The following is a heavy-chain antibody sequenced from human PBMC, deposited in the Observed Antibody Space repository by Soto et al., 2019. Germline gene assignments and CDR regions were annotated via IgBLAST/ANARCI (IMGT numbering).Heavy chain of an antibody. J-gene: IGHJ3*01. CDR1: GFKFDDYA. V-gene: IGHV3-9*01. CDR3: AKDIYDILTGYSRGDGLDL. CDR2: ISWKSGSM. Sequence: EVQLVESGGDLVQPGRSLRLACTASGFKFDDYAMHWVRQAPGKGLGGVSGISWKSGSMNYADSVKGRFTISRDNAKNSLYLQMNSLRSEDTALYYCAKDIYDILTGYSRGDGLDLWGHGTMVTVSS. D-gene: IGHD3-9*01.